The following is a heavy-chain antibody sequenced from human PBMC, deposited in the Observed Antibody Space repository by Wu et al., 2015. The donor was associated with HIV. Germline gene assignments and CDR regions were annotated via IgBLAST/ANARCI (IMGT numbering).Heavy chain of an antibody. CDR1: GGTFSTYG. Sequence: QVQLLQSGAEVRKPGSSVRVSCKASGGTFSTYGISWVRQAPGQGLEWMGRIIPVLGTTYNAQKLQGRVTITADESTGTAYLEVSSLRSDDTAVYYCARLQSLHGLYSNADYWGQGTLVTVSS. J-gene: IGHJ4*02. D-gene: IGHD2-15*01. V-gene: IGHV1-69*13. CDR3: ARLQSLHGLYSNADY. CDR2: IIPVLGTT.